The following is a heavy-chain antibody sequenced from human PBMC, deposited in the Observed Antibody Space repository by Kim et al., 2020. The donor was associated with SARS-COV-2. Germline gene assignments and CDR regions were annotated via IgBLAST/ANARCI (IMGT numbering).Heavy chain of an antibody. J-gene: IGHJ4*02. CDR3: ANLYDYVWGSYRRGYYFDY. D-gene: IGHD3-16*02. V-gene: IGHV3-23*01. Sequence: GGSLRLSCAASGFTFSSYAMSWVRQAPGKGLEWVSAISGSGGSTYYADSVKGRFTISRDNSKNTLYLQMNSLRAEDTAVYYCANLYDYVWGSYRRGYYFDYWGQGTLVTVSS. CDR2: ISGSGGST. CDR1: GFTFSSYA.